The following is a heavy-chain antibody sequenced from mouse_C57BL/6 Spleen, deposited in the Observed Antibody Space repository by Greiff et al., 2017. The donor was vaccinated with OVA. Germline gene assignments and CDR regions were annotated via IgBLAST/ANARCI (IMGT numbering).Heavy chain of an antibody. D-gene: IGHD1-1*01. CDR2: INPNNGGT. Sequence: VQLQQSGPELVKPGASVKISCKASGYTFTDYYMNWVKQSHGKSLEWIGDINPNNGGTSYNQKFKGKATLTVDKSSSTAYMELRSLTSEDSAVYYCATLANYYFDYWGQGTTLTVSS. V-gene: IGHV1-26*01. J-gene: IGHJ2*01. CDR1: GYTFTDYY. CDR3: ATLANYYFDY.